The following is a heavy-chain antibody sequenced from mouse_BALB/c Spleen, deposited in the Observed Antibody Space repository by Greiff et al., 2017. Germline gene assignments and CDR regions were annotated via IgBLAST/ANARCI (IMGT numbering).Heavy chain of an antibody. J-gene: IGHJ3*01. Sequence: VQLKESGGGLVQPGGSRKLSCAASGFTFSSFGMHWVRQAPEKGLEWVAYISSGSSTIYYADTVKGRFTISRDNPKNTLFLQMTSLRSEDTAMYYCASSYYRYDSWFAYWGQGTLVTVSA. V-gene: IGHV5-17*02. CDR1: GFTFSSFG. CDR3: ASSYYRYDSWFAY. D-gene: IGHD2-14*01. CDR2: ISSGSSTI.